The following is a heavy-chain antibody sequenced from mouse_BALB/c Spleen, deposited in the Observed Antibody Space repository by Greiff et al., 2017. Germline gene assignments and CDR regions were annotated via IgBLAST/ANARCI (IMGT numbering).Heavy chain of an antibody. Sequence: VQLQESGPGLVAPSQSLSITCTVSGFSLTSYGVHWVRQPPGKGLEWLGVIWAGGSTNYNSALMSRLSISKDNSKSQVFLKMNSLQTDDTAMYYCARAYYDYDYAMDYWGQGTSVTVSS. V-gene: IGHV2-9*02. D-gene: IGHD2-4*01. CDR2: IWAGGST. CDR3: ARAYYDYDYAMDY. CDR1: GFSLTSYG. J-gene: IGHJ4*01.